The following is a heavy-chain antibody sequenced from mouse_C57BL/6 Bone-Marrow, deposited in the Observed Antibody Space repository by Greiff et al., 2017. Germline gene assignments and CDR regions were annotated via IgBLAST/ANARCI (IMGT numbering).Heavy chain of an antibody. D-gene: IGHD2-1*01. V-gene: IGHV1-64*01. CDR2: IHPKSGST. J-gene: IGHJ2*01. CDR1: GYTFTSYW. CDR3: ARFARNYDGNSRDY. Sequence: VQLQQSGAALAKPGASVKLSCKASGYTFTSYWMHWVKQRPGQGLEWIGVIHPKSGSTYYNEKFKSKATLTADKSSSTAYMQLSSLTSEDSAVYFCARFARNYDGNSRDYWGQGTTLTVSS.